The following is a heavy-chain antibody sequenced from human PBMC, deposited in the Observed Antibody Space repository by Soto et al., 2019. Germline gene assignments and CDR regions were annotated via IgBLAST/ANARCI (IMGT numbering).Heavy chain of an antibody. D-gene: IGHD2-21*01. Sequence: ASVKVSCKASGYTFTSYGISWVRQAPGQRLEWMGWINAGNGNTKYSQKFQGRVTITRDTSASTAYMELSSLRSEDTAVYYCARDKGELLMDVWGQGTTVTAP. J-gene: IGHJ6*02. CDR2: INAGNGNT. CDR3: ARDKGELLMDV. V-gene: IGHV1-3*01. CDR1: GYTFTSYG.